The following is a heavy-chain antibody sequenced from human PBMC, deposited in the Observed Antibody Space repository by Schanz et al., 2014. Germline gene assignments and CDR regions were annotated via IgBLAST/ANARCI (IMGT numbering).Heavy chain of an antibody. Sequence: QVQLVQSGAEVKKPGASVKVSCKASGYTFSDYYIHWVRQAPGQGLEWMGWINPNTGGTNFAQKFQGWVTVSRDTTISTVYIELSRVTDEDTAVYYCARDDRAYYYGMDVWGQGTTVTVSS. CDR3: ARDDRAYYYGMDV. CDR2: INPNTGGT. V-gene: IGHV1-2*04. J-gene: IGHJ6*02. CDR1: GYTFSDYY. D-gene: IGHD3-22*01.